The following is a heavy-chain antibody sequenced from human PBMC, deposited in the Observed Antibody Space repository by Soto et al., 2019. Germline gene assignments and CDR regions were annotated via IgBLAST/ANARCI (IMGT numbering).Heavy chain of an antibody. CDR2: IYYSGST. D-gene: IGHD4-17*01. V-gene: IGHV4-31*03. J-gene: IGHJ4*02. CDR3: ARTTVTEYYFDY. CDR1: GGSISSGGYY. Sequence: SETLSLTCTVSGGSISSGGYYWSWIRQHPGKGLEWIGYIYYSGSTYYNPSLKSRVTISVDTSKNQFSLKLSSVTAADTAVYYCARTTVTEYYFDYWCQGTLVTVSS.